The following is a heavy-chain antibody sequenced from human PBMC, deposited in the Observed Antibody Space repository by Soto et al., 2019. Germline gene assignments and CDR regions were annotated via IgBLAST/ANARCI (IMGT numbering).Heavy chain of an antibody. CDR2: FDPEDGET. D-gene: IGHD2-21*02. CDR1: GYTLTELS. CDR3: ATKKVVTASIYYYYGMDV. Sequence: GASVKVSCKVSGYTLTELSMHWVRQAPGKGLEWMGGFDPEDGETIYAQKFQGRVTMTEDTSTDTAYMELSSLRSEDTAVYYCATKKVVTASIYYYYGMDVWGQGTTVTVSS. J-gene: IGHJ6*02. V-gene: IGHV1-24*01.